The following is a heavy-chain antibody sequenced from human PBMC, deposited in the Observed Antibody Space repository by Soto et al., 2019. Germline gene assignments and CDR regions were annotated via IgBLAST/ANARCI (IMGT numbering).Heavy chain of an antibody. CDR1: GFTFSGYG. Sequence: QEQLVESGGGVVQPGRSLRLSCAASGFTFSGYGMHWVRQAPGKGLEWVSFIRYDGSKKYYGDSVKGRFTISRDNSKNTLYLEMNSLRAEDTAVYYWARDGGSGTDYWGQGTLVTVSS. CDR2: IRYDGSKK. J-gene: IGHJ4*02. V-gene: IGHV3-33*01. CDR3: ARDGGSGTDY. D-gene: IGHD3-10*01.